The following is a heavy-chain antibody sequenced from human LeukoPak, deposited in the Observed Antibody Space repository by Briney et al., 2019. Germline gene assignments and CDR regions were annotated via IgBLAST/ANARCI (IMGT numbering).Heavy chain of an antibody. CDR1: GFTFSNYV. CDR2: ISSNGGST. Sequence: QAGGSLRLSCAASGFTFSNYVMHWVRQAPGKGLEYVSSISSNGGSTYYTNSVKGRFTISRDNSKNTLYLQMGSLRAEDMAVYYCAKGGSCSGATCYLTLSDYWGQGTLVTVSS. D-gene: IGHD2-15*01. V-gene: IGHV3-64*01. J-gene: IGHJ4*02. CDR3: AKGGSCSGATCYLTLSDY.